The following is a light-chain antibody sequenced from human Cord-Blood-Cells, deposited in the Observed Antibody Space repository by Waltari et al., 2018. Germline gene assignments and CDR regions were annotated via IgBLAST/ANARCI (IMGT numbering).Light chain of an antibody. CDR2: EVS. V-gene: IGLV2-18*02. CDR1: SSDVGSYNR. Sequence: QSALTQPPSVSGSPGQSVTISCTGTSSDVGSYNRVSWYQQPPGTAPKLMIYEVSNRPSGRPYCLSGSECGNTAPLTILGLEAEDEADYYCSAYTSSSTWVFGGGTKLTVL. J-gene: IGLJ3*02. CDR3: SAYTSSSTWV.